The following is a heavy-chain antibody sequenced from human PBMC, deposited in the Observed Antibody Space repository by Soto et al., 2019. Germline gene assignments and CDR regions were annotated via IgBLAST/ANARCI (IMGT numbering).Heavy chain of an antibody. D-gene: IGHD4-17*01. Sequence: QLQLQESGSGLVKPSQTLSLTCAVSGGSISSGGYSWSWIRQPPGKGLEWIGYIYHSGSTYYNPSLKSRVTISVDTSKNQFSLQLSSVTAADTAVYYCARAHYGDYGYGMDVWGQGTTVTVSS. CDR1: GGSISSGGYS. CDR2: IYHSGST. J-gene: IGHJ6*02. CDR3: ARAHYGDYGYGMDV. V-gene: IGHV4-30-2*01.